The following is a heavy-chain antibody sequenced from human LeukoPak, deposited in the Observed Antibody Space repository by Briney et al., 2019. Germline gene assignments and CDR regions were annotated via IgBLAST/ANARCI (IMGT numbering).Heavy chain of an antibody. D-gene: IGHD2-21*01. Sequence: PGGSLRLSCAASGFTVSSNYMSWVRQAPGKGLEWVSVIYTGGGTFYADSVKGRFTISRHNSKNTLYLQMNSLRDEDTAVYYCARPRVSGDFDIWGQGTMVTVSS. J-gene: IGHJ3*02. V-gene: IGHV3-53*01. CDR3: ARPRVSGDFDI. CDR1: GFTVSSNY. CDR2: IYTGGGT.